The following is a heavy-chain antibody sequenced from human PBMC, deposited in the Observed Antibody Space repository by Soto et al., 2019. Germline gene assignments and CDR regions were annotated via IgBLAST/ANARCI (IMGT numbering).Heavy chain of an antibody. V-gene: IGHV4-34*01. Sequence: SETLSLTCAVYGGSFSGYYWGWIRQPPGKGLEWIGEINHSGSTNYNPSLKGRVTISVDTSKNQFSLKLSSVTAADTAVYYCARDYYGGIDPWGQGTLVTVSS. CDR1: GGSFSGYY. D-gene: IGHD3-10*01. CDR3: ARDYYGGIDP. J-gene: IGHJ5*02. CDR2: INHSGST.